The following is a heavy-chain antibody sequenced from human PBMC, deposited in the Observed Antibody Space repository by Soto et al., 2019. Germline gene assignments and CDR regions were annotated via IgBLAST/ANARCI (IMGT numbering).Heavy chain of an antibody. CDR3: VKDRYGGNSLL. Sequence: EVQLVESGGGLVQPGGSLRLSCSASGFTFTSYAMHWVRQAPGKGLEYVSAISSNGGSTYYADSVKGRFTISRDNSRNTLVLQMSSLRAEDTAVYYCVKDRYGGNSLLWGQGTLVTVSS. CDR2: ISSNGGST. CDR1: GFTFTSYA. J-gene: IGHJ4*02. D-gene: IGHD2-21*02. V-gene: IGHV3-64D*06.